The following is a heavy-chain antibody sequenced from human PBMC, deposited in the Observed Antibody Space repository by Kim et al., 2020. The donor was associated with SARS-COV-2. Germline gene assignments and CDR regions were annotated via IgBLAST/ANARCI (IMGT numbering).Heavy chain of an antibody. Sequence: YYADSVKGRFTISRDNAKNSLYLQMNSLRDEDTAVYYCARTSRGVGWFDPWGQGTLVTVSS. D-gene: IGHD2-2*01. V-gene: IGHV3-48*02. CDR3: ARTSRGVGWFDP. J-gene: IGHJ5*02.